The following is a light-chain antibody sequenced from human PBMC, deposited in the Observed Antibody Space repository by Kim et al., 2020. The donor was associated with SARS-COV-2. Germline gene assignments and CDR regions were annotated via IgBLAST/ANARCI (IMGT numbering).Light chain of an antibody. CDR3: TSYAGDNNYVL. V-gene: IGLV2-8*01. Sequence: QSVTISCTGTSSDVGGYNYVSWYQHHPGKAPKLMIYEVSKRPSGVPDRFSGSKSGNAASLTVSGLQAEDEADYYCTSYAGDNNYVLFGGETQLTVL. CDR2: EVS. J-gene: IGLJ2*01. CDR1: SSDVGGYNY.